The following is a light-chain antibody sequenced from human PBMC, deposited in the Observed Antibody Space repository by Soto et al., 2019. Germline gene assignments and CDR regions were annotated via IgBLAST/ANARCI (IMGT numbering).Light chain of an antibody. CDR3: QQYHKWPPLT. J-gene: IGKJ4*01. V-gene: IGKV3-15*01. CDR1: ESVASN. CDR2: RTY. Sequence: IVLTQSPATLSVSPGERVTLSCRASESVASNLAWYQQKPGQAPRLLIYRTYTRATDVPARFSVVGSGTEFTLTISSLQSEEFAVYYCQQYHKWPPLTFGGATRVE.